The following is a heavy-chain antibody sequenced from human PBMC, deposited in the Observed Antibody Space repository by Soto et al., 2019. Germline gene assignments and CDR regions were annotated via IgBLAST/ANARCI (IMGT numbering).Heavy chain of an antibody. CDR3: AREGGGQYYYGSGSYYYFDY. CDR1: GFTFSSYS. D-gene: IGHD3-10*01. CDR2: ISSSSSTI. Sequence: GGSLRLSCAASGFTFSSYSMNWVRQAPGKGLEWVSYISSSSSTIYYADSVKGRFTISRDNAKNSLYLQMNSLRAEDTAVYYCAREGGGQYYYGSGSYYYFDYWGQGTLVTVSS. V-gene: IGHV3-48*01. J-gene: IGHJ4*02.